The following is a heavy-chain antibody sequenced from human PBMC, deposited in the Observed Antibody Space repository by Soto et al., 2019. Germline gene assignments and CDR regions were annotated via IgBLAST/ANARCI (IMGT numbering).Heavy chain of an antibody. V-gene: IGHV1-69*01. CDR2: IIHIFGTA. Sequence: QVQLVQSGAEVKKPGSSVKVSCKASGGTFSSYAISWVRQAPGQGLEWMGGIIHIFGTANYALKFQGRVKITADESTSTAYRELSSLCSEDTAVYYCARMVDYGGNTVAYWDQGTLVTVST. J-gene: IGHJ4*02. CDR3: ARMVDYGGNTVAY. D-gene: IGHD4-17*01. CDR1: GGTFSSYA.